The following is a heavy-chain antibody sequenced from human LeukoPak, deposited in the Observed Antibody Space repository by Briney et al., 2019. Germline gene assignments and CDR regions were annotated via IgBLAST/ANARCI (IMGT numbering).Heavy chain of an antibody. Sequence: PGGSLRLSCAASGFTFSSYSMNWVRQAPGKGLEWVSSISSSSSYIYYADSVKGRFTISRDNAKNSLYLQMNSLRAEDTAVYYCARVSRDIVVVVPATGYFGYWGQGTLVTVSS. CDR2: ISSSSSYI. CDR3: ARVSRDIVVVVPATGYFGY. D-gene: IGHD2-15*01. J-gene: IGHJ4*02. V-gene: IGHV3-21*01. CDR1: GFTFSSYS.